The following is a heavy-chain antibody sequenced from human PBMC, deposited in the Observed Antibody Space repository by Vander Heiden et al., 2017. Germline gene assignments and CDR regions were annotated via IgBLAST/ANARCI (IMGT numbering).Heavy chain of an antibody. D-gene: IGHD2-15*01. CDR3: ARGGPLGYCSGGSCYMVNNWFDP. Sequence: QVQLVHSGAEVKKPGASVKVSCKASGYTFTSYDINWVRQATGQGLEWMGWMNPDSGNAGYAQKFQGRVTMTRNTSISTAYMEMSSLRSEDTAVYYCARGGPLGYCSGGSCYMVNNWFDPWGQGTLVTVSS. V-gene: IGHV1-8*01. CDR1: GYTFTSYD. J-gene: IGHJ5*02. CDR2: MNPDSGNA.